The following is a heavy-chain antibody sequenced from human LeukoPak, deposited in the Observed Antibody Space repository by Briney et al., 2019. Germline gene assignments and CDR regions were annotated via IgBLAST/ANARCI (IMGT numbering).Heavy chain of an antibody. Sequence: GGSLRLSCAASRFTFGSYWMGWVRQAPGKGLEWVANIKQDGSETYYVDSVKGRFTISRDNAKNSLYLQMNSLRAEDTAVYYCAPNSATGTIDYWGQGTLVTVSS. CDR1: RFTFGSYW. J-gene: IGHJ4*02. D-gene: IGHD1-1*01. CDR2: IKQDGSET. CDR3: APNSATGTIDY. V-gene: IGHV3-7*01.